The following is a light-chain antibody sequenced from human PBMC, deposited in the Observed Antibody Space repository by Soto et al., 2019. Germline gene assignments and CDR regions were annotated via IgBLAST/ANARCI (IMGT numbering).Light chain of an antibody. V-gene: IGKV3-20*01. CDR3: QQYGTSRT. CDR2: GAS. Sequence: EIVLTQSPGTLSLSPGERGTLFCRASQSVGSSDLAWYQQKPGQAPRLLIYGASSRATGIPDRFSGSGSGTDFTLTISRLEPEDFAMYYCQQYGTSRTFGQGTKVEIK. J-gene: IGKJ1*01. CDR1: QSVGSSD.